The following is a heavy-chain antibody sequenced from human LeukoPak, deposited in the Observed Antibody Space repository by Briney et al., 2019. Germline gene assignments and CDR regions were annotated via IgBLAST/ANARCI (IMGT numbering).Heavy chain of an antibody. D-gene: IGHD3-3*01. V-gene: IGHV4-59*01. CDR2: IYYSGST. Sequence: PSETLSLTCTVSGGSISSYYWSWIRQPPGKGLEWIGYIYYSGSTNYNPSPKSRVTISVDTSKNQFSLKLSSVTAADTAVYYCAGGFRAFGVVSELFDPWGQGTLVTVSS. CDR1: GGSISSYY. CDR3: AGGFRAFGVVSELFDP. J-gene: IGHJ5*02.